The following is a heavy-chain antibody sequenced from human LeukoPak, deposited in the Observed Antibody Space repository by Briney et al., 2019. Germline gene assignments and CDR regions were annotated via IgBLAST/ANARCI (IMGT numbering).Heavy chain of an antibody. CDR2: ISYDGSNK. V-gene: IGHV3-30*18. CDR3: AKDRVPDSFWSVDY. D-gene: IGHD3-22*01. Sequence: GGSLRLSCAASGFTFSSYGMHWVRQAPGKGLEWVAVISYDGSNKYYADSVKGRFTISRDNSKNTLYLQMNSLRAEDTAVYYCAKDRVPDSFWSVDYWGQGTLVIVSS. CDR1: GFTFSSYG. J-gene: IGHJ4*02.